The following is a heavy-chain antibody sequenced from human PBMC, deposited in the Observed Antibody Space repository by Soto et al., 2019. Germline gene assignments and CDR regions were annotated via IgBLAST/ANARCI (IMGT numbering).Heavy chain of an antibody. V-gene: IGHV3-64D*06. CDR1: GFTFTSYA. CDR2: ISSNGGNT. J-gene: IGHJ4*02. D-gene: IGHD2-2*01. CDR3: VKGYCSSTSCLPFDY. Sequence: GGSLRLSCSASGFTFTSYAMHWVRQAPGKGLGYVSAISSNGGNTFYADSVKGRFTISRDNSKNTLYLQMSSLRAEDTAVYYCVKGYCSSTSCLPFDYWGQGTLVTVYS.